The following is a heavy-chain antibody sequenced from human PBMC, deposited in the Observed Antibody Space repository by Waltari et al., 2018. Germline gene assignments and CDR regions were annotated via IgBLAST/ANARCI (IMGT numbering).Heavy chain of an antibody. J-gene: IGHJ3*01. CDR1: GFHVKSNY. V-gene: IGHV3-53*01. Sequence: VLLLESGGGLMQPGGSLRLSCVGSGFHVKSNYMSWVRQVPGKGREWVSNIPLGTNANYAESVSGRFTISRDNSKDTLYLQMNSLRGEDTAVYFCARHVSGPTRAAFDVWGQGTMVTVSP. D-gene: IGHD6-19*01. CDR3: ARHVSGPTRAAFDV. CDR2: IPLGTNA.